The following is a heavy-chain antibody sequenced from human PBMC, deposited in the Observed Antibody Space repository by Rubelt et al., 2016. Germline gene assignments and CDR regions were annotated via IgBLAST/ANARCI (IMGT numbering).Heavy chain of an antibody. D-gene: IGHD5-18*01. Sequence: EVQLVESGGGLVQPGGSLRLSCAASGFSFSRYAMSWVRQSPRKGLELVSSISGSGVVTYYADSVKVRFTISSDNSKNTLHLQMDSLRGEDTAVEYCARGYSYAYDYWGQGILVAVSS. CDR1: GFSFSRYA. J-gene: IGHJ4*02. CDR2: ISGSGVVT. V-gene: IGHV3-23*04. CDR3: ARGYSYAYDY.